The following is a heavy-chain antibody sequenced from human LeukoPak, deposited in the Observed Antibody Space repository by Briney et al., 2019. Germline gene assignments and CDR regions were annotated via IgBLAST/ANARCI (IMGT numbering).Heavy chain of an antibody. CDR2: IYPGDSDT. J-gene: IGHJ4*02. CDR1: GYSFTSYW. D-gene: IGHD4-23*01. Sequence: GESLKISCKGSGYSFTSYWIGWVRQMPGKGLEWMGIIYPGDSDTRYSPSLQGQVTILADKYITTAYLQWSSLKASDTAMYYCARSPYGGHSDYWGQGTLVTVSS. V-gene: IGHV5-51*01. CDR3: ARSPYGGHSDY.